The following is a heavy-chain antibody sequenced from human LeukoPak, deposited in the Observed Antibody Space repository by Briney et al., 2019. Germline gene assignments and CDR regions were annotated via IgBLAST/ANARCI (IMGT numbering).Heavy chain of an antibody. CDR2: IWYDGSNK. J-gene: IGHJ4*02. D-gene: IGHD1-26*01. CDR1: GFTFSSYG. V-gene: IGHV3-33*01. Sequence: PGRSLRLSCAASGFTFSSYGMHWVRQAPGKGLEWVAVIWYDGSNKYYADSVKGRFTISRDNSKNTLYLQMNSLRAEDTAVYYCARDGVSWELLGYFDYWGQGTLVTVSS. CDR3: ARDGVSWELLGYFDY.